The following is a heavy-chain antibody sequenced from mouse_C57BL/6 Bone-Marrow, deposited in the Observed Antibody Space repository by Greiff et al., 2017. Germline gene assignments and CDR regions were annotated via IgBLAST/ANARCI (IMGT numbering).Heavy chain of an antibody. V-gene: IGHV3-6*01. Sequence: EVKLQESGPGLVKPSQSLSLTCSVTGYSITSGYYWNWIRQFPGNKLEWMGYISYDGSNNYNPSLKNRIPITRDTSKNQFFLKLNSVTTEDTATYYCARVGYYYGSSYGYFEVWGTGATVTVSS. J-gene: IGHJ1*03. CDR2: ISYDGSN. CDR1: GYSITSGYY. CDR3: ARVGYYYGSSYGYFEV. D-gene: IGHD1-1*01.